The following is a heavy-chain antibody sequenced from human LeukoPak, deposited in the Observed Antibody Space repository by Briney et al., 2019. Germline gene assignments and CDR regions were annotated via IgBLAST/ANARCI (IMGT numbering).Heavy chain of an antibody. CDR1: GFTFSNYG. D-gene: IGHD2-15*01. Sequence: PGGSLRLSCAASGFTFSNYGMHWVRQAPGKGLEWVAFIRYDGSDKYYADSVKGRFTISRDNSKNTLFLQMNSLRTEDTAVYYCTTGYCSGGSCYYFGSEADYWGQGTLVTVSS. J-gene: IGHJ4*02. CDR3: TTGYCSGGSCYYFGSEADY. CDR2: IRYDGSDK. V-gene: IGHV3-30*02.